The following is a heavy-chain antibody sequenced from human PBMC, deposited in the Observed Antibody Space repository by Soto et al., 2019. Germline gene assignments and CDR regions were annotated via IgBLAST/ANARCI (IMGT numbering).Heavy chain of an antibody. CDR1: GFTFGDYA. CDR2: IRSKAYGGTT. V-gene: IGHV3-49*03. D-gene: IGHD2-2*01. CDR3: TREGDIVVVPAAPYYFDY. J-gene: IGHJ4*02. Sequence: GGSLRLSCTASGFTFGDYAMSWFRQAPGKGLEWVGFIRSKAYGGTTEYAASVKGRFTISRDDSKSIAHLQMNSLKTEDTAVYYCTREGDIVVVPAAPYYFDYWGQGTLVTVSS.